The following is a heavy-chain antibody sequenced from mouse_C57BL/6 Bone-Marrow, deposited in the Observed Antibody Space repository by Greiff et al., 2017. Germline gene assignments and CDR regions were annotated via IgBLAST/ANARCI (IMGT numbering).Heavy chain of an antibody. Sequence: EVQVVESGGGLVKPGGSLKLSCAASGFTFSSYAMSWVRQTPEKRLEWVATISDGGSYTYYPDNVKGRFTISRDNAKNNLYLQMSHLKSEDTAMYYCARDRYYGVDYWGQGTTLTVSS. CDR3: ARDRYYGVDY. CDR2: ISDGGSYT. CDR1: GFTFSSYA. D-gene: IGHD1-2*01. V-gene: IGHV5-4*01. J-gene: IGHJ2*01.